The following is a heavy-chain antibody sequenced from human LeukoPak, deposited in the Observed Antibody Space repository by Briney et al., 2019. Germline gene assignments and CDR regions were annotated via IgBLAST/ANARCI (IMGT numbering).Heavy chain of an antibody. D-gene: IGHD1-1*01. J-gene: IGHJ4*02. CDR3: ARESWNDPNFDY. CDR2: INHSGST. Sequence: SETLSLTCAVYGGSFSGYYWSWIRQPPGEGLEWIGEINHSGSTNYNPSLKSRVTISVDTSKTQFSLKLSSVTAADTAVYYCARESWNDPNFDYWGPGTPVTVSS. V-gene: IGHV4-34*01. CDR1: GGSFSGYY.